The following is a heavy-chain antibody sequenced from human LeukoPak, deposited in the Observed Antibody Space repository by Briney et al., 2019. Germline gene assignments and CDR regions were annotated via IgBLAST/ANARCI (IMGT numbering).Heavy chain of an antibody. CDR1: GFTFSSYA. D-gene: IGHD2-15*01. V-gene: IGHV3-64D*06. CDR2: ISSNGGST. CDR3: VKGSIVVVVAAPRGDAFDI. J-gene: IGHJ3*02. Sequence: GGSLRLSCSASGFTFSSYAMHWVRQAPGKGLDYVLAISSNGGSTYYADSVKGRFTISRDNSKNTLYLQMSSLRAEDTAVYYCVKGSIVVVVAAPRGDAFDIWGQGTMVTVSS.